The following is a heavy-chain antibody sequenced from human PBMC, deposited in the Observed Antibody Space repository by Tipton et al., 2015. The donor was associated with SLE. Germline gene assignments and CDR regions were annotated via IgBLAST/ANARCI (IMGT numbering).Heavy chain of an antibody. V-gene: IGHV4-38-2*02. CDR2: IYHSGST. D-gene: IGHD2-2*01. Sequence: TLSLTCTVSGYSISSGYYWGWIRQPPGKGLEYIGSIYHSGSTFYNPSLKSRVTISVDTSKNQFSLNLSSVTAADTAMYYCVSLARYYGSASCYGFDIWGQETMVTVSS. J-gene: IGHJ3*02. CDR3: VSLARYYGSASCYGFDI. CDR1: GYSISSGYY.